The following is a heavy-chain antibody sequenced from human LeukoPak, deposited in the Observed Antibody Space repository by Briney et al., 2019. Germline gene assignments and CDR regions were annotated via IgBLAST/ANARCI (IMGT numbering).Heavy chain of an antibody. J-gene: IGHJ5*02. Sequence: SAPTLVNPTQTLTLTCTFSGFSLSTSGVGVGWIPQPPRKALESLALIYWNDGKRYSPYLKSRPTITKDTSKIQVVLTITNMDPVDTATYYCAQTTRGYCSSTSCLEGFDPWGQGTLVTVSS. CDR2: IYWNDGK. CDR1: GFSLSTSGVG. D-gene: IGHD2-2*01. CDR3: AQTTRGYCSSTSCLEGFDP. V-gene: IGHV2-5*01.